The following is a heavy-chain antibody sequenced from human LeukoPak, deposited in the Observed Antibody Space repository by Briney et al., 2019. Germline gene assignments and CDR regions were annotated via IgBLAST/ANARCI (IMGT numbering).Heavy chain of an antibody. CDR2: IRESGGGT. Sequence: GGSLRLSRAASGFTLSNYDMIWVRQAPGRGLEWVSGIRESGGGTYYTDSVKGRFTVSRDNSKNTVYLQMNSLRGEDTAVYYCARRGIVVRGFLIGLHKQAYYFDYWGQGALVTVSS. J-gene: IGHJ4*02. D-gene: IGHD3-10*01. CDR3: ARRGIVVRGFLIGLHKQAYYFDY. V-gene: IGHV3-23*01. CDR1: GFTLSNYD.